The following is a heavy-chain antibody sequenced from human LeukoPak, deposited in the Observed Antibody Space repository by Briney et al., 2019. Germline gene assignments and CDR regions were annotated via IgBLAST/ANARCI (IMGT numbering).Heavy chain of an antibody. Sequence: GRSLRLSCAASGFTFSSYSMNWVRQAPGKGLEWVSSISSSSSYIYYADSVKGRFTISRDNAKNSLYLQMNSLRAEDTAVYYCARDPPYCSSTSCSYNWFDPWGQGTLVTVSS. J-gene: IGHJ5*02. D-gene: IGHD2-2*01. V-gene: IGHV3-21*01. CDR3: ARDPPYCSSTSCSYNWFDP. CDR1: GFTFSSYS. CDR2: ISSSSSYI.